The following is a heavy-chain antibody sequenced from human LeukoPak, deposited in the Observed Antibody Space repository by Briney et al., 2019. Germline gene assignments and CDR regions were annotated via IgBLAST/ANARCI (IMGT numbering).Heavy chain of an antibody. Sequence: GGSLRFSCAASGFTFSSYAMNWVRQAPGKRLEWVSSIIGSGRDTYYADSVKGRITISRDNSKNTVYLQMNSLRAEDTALYYCAKGTLGSCSGVTCYEFDYWGQEPWSPSPQ. D-gene: IGHD2-8*02. CDR3: AKGTLGSCSGVTCYEFDY. V-gene: IGHV3-23*01. J-gene: IGHJ4*01. CDR2: IIGSGRDT. CDR1: GFTFSSYA.